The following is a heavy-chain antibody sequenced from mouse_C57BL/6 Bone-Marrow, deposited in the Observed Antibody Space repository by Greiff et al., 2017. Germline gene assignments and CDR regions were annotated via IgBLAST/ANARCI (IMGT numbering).Heavy chain of an antibody. CDR2: IYPGSGST. CDR3: ARLYYGSPHWYFDV. J-gene: IGHJ1*03. D-gene: IGHD1-1*01. Sequence: QVQLQQPGAELVKPGASVKMSCKASGYTFTSYWITWVKQRPGQGLEWIGDIYPGSGSTNYNEKFKSKATLTVDTSSSTAYMQLSSLTSEDSAVYYCARLYYGSPHWYFDVWGTGTTVTVSS. CDR1: GYTFTSYW. V-gene: IGHV1-55*01.